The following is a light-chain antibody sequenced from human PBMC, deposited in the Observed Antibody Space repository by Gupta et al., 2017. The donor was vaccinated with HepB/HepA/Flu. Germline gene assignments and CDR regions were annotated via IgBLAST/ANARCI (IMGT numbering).Light chain of an antibody. Sequence: DIQVTQSPSSLSASVGDRVTITCRASHSIGNLLNWYRQKPGEAPKLLIYAASTLQSGVPSRFSGSGSGTDFTLTISTLPPEEFATYYCQQGDNTKTFGQGTKLEIK. CDR2: AAS. CDR1: HSIGNL. J-gene: IGKJ2*01. V-gene: IGKV1-39*01. CDR3: QQGDNTKT.